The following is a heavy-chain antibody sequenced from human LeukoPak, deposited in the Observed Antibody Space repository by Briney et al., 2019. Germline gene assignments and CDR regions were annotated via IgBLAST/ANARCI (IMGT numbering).Heavy chain of an antibody. Sequence: GESLKISFKGSGYSVNNYWVGWVRPMPGKGREWMGIIYPGDSETRYSTSFQGQVTISADKSISTAYLQCSSLKASDTAMYYCARRWMAHSFDIWGQGTMVTVFS. CDR3: ARRWMAHSFDI. V-gene: IGHV5-51*01. J-gene: IGHJ3*02. CDR1: GYSVNNYW. D-gene: IGHD5-24*01. CDR2: IYPGDSET.